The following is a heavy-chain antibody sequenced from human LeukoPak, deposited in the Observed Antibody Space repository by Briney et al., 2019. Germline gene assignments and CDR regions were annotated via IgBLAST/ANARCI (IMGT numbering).Heavy chain of an antibody. J-gene: IGHJ6*04. V-gene: IGHV1-69*13. Sequence: SVKVSCKASGGTFSSYAISWVRQAPGQGLEWMGGIIPIFGTANYAQKFQGRVTITADESTSTAYMELSSLRSEDTAVYYCARTRTEYCSSTSCYRYYYYGMDVWGKGTTVTVSS. D-gene: IGHD2-2*01. CDR1: GGTFSSYA. CDR3: ARTRTEYCSSTSCYRYYYYGMDV. CDR2: IIPIFGTA.